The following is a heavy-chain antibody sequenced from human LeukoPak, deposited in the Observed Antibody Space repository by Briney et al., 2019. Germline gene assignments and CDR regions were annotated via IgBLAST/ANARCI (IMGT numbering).Heavy chain of an antibody. V-gene: IGHV3-30*18. D-gene: IGHD5-24*01. CDR2: ISYDGRNK. Sequence: GGSLRLSCAASAFTFSSYGMHWVRQAPGKGLEGVAAISYDGRNKYYVDSVKGRFTISRDNSKNTLYLQMNSLRAEDTAVYYCAKEEMATTQLDYWGQGTLVTVSS. J-gene: IGHJ4*02. CDR3: AKEEMATTQLDY. CDR1: AFTFSSYG.